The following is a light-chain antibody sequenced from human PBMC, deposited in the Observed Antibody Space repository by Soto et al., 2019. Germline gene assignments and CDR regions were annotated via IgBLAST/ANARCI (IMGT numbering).Light chain of an antibody. CDR2: GAS. V-gene: IGKV3-15*01. Sequence: EVVMTQSPATLSVSPGDRATLSCRASQSVDTNVAWYQQKPGQAPRLLVHGASTRATGVPARFTGIESGTDFTLTISGLQSDNFAVYYCQEDYYWPPYNFGQKTKLQIK. CDR1: QSVDTN. J-gene: IGKJ2*01. CDR3: QEDYYWPPYN.